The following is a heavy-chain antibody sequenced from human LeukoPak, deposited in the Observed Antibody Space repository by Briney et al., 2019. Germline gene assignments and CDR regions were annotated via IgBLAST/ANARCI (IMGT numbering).Heavy chain of an antibody. CDR3: ARAHGCTNGVCYTAIREYYFDY. CDR2: NNHSGSN. Sequence: QAADTLSLTCALYGGSFSVYYWSWTRQPPGKGREWMGENNHSGSNNYNPSLKSRVTISVDTSKNQFSLKLSSVTAADTAVCYCARAHGCTNGVCYTAIREYYFDYWGQGTLVTVSS. D-gene: IGHD2-8*01. V-gene: IGHV4-34*01. CDR1: GGSFSVYY. J-gene: IGHJ4*02.